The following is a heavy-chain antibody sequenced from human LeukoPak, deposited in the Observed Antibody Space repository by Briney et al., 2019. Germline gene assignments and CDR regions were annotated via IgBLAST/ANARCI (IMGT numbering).Heavy chain of an antibody. D-gene: IGHD6-19*01. CDR2: INANSGGT. CDR1: GYIFTGYY. J-gene: IGHJ5*02. V-gene: IGHV1-2*02. Sequence: ASVKVSCKASGYIFTGYYMHWVRQAPGQGLEWMGWINANSGGTKYAQKFQGRVTMTRDTSISTAYMELSSLRSDDTAVYYCARVLAVAGTVEPWGQGTLVTVSS. CDR3: ARVLAVAGTVEP.